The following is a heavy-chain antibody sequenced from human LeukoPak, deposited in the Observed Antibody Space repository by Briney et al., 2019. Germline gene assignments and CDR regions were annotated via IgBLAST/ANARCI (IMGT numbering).Heavy chain of an antibody. CDR1: GFTFSSYW. Sequence: GGSLRLSCAASGFTFSSYWMSWVRQAPGKGLEWVANIKQDGSEKYYVDSVKGRFTVSRDNAKNSLYLQMNSLRAEDTGVYYCARMDLKWFGESFFDYWGQGTLVTVSS. V-gene: IGHV3-7*01. J-gene: IGHJ4*02. CDR2: IKQDGSEK. D-gene: IGHD3-10*01. CDR3: ARMDLKWFGESFFDY.